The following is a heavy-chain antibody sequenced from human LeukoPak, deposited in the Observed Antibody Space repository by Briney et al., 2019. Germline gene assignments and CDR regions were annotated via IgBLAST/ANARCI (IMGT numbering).Heavy chain of an antibody. V-gene: IGHV4-30-4*01. D-gene: IGHD6-13*01. CDR2: IYSSGNT. CDR1: GGSPPSGVFF. J-gene: IGHJ3*02. Sequence: SETLSLPCPVSGGSPPSGVFFWSWVRHPPGTGLGWVGYIYSSGNTYYTPSLKSRITISIDTSKNQFSLKLSSVTAADTAVYYCARDMSSSWYGDAFDIWGQGTMVTVSS. CDR3: ARDMSSSWYGDAFDI.